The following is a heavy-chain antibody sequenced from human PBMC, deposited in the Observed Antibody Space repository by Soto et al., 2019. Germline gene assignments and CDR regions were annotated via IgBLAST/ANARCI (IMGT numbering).Heavy chain of an antibody. CDR1: GFTFSSYS. Sequence: PGGSLRLSCAASGFTFSSYSMNWVRQAPGKGLEWVSYISSSSSTIYYADSVKGRFTISRDSAKNSLYLQMNSLRAEDTAVYYCARGNWVAVAGTMFDYWGQGTLVTVSS. V-gene: IGHV3-48*01. J-gene: IGHJ4*02. CDR2: ISSSSSTI. D-gene: IGHD6-19*01. CDR3: ARGNWVAVAGTMFDY.